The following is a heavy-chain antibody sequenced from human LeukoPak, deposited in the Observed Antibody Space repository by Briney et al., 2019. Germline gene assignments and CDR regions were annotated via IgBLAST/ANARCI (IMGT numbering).Heavy chain of an antibody. J-gene: IGHJ4*02. CDR2: IRYDGSNK. D-gene: IGHD3-22*01. Sequence: GGPLRLSCAASGFTFSSYGMHWVRQAPGKGLEWVAFIRYDGSNKYYADSVKGRFTISRDNSKNTLYLQMNSLRAEDTAVYYRAKGGGYYDSSGYYDYWGQGTLVTVSS. CDR1: GFTFSSYG. V-gene: IGHV3-30*02. CDR3: AKGGGYYDSSGYYDY.